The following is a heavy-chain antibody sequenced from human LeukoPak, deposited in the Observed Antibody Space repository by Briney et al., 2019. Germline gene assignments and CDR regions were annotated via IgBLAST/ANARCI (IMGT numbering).Heavy chain of an antibody. Sequence: SETLSLTCTVSGYSISTGYYWDWIRQPPGKGLEWIGTFYHGGSTYYNPSLKSRVTMSVGTSKNQFSLKLSSVTAADTAVYYCARDNYYYDSSGYSNLDYWGQGTLVTVSS. J-gene: IGHJ4*02. CDR3: ARDNYYYDSSGYSNLDY. V-gene: IGHV4-38-2*02. CDR1: GYSISTGYY. D-gene: IGHD3-22*01. CDR2: FYHGGST.